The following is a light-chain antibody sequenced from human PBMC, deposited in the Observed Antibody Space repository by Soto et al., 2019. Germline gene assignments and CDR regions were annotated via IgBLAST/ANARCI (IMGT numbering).Light chain of an antibody. Sequence: DIQMTQSPTSLSASVGDRVTITCRASQDIRNFVAWYQQKPGKAPKLLIYAASTLQSGVPSLFSGSGSGTDFTLTSNRLQPEDVATYSCQKYSSVPVFGPGTKVEIK. J-gene: IGKJ3*01. CDR1: QDIRNF. V-gene: IGKV1-27*01. CDR3: QKYSSVPV. CDR2: AAS.